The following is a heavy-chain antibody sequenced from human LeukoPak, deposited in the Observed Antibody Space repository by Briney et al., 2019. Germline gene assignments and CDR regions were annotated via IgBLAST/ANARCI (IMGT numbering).Heavy chain of an antibody. J-gene: IGHJ3*02. CDR1: WFSLSTGGVC. CDR2: VDWDDAK. Sequence: SGPALVKPTQTLTLTCTFYWFSLSTGGVCVSWVRQPPGKALEWLARVDWDDAKYYSTSLKTRLTISKDTSKNQVVLTMTNMDPVDTATYYCARVLQGLLDAFDIWGQGTMVTVSS. CDR3: ARVLQGLLDAFDI. V-gene: IGHV2-70*11.